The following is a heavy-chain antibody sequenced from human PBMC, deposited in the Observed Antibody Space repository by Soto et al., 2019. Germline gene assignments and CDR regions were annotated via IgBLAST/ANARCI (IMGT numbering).Heavy chain of an antibody. D-gene: IGHD6-13*01. CDR2: IYPGDSGT. V-gene: IGHV5-51*01. Sequence: GESLKISCKGSGYSFTSYWIGWVRQMPGKGLEWMGIIYPGDSGTSYSPSFEGQVTISADKSISTAYLQWSSLKASDTAVYYCVRHQQQPDLDYWGQGTLVTVSS. J-gene: IGHJ4*02. CDR3: VRHQQQPDLDY. CDR1: GYSFTSYW.